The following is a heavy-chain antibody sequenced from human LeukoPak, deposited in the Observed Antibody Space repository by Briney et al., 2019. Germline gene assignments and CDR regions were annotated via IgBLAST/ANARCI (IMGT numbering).Heavy chain of an antibody. Sequence: SSETLSLTCTVSGGSISSYYWSWIRQPPGKGLEWIGYIYYSGSTNYNPSLKSRVTISVDTSKNQFSLKLSSVTAADTAVYYCARLLKYYDSTHYFDYWGQGTLVTVSS. CDR1: GGSISSYY. CDR2: IYYSGST. J-gene: IGHJ4*02. D-gene: IGHD3-22*01. CDR3: ARLLKYYDSTHYFDY. V-gene: IGHV4-59*01.